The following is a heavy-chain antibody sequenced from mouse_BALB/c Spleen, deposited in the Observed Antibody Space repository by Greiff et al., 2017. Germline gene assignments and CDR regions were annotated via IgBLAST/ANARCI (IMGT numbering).Heavy chain of an antibody. Sequence: QVQLQQSGAELAKPGASVKMSCKASGYTFTSYWMHWVKQRPGQGLEWIGYINPSTGYTEYNQKFKDKATLTADKSSSTAYMQLSSLTSEDSAVYYCARVLYYGSSYPFAYWGQGTLVTVSA. V-gene: IGHV1-7*01. CDR1: GYTFTSYW. J-gene: IGHJ3*01. CDR2: INPSTGYT. CDR3: ARVLYYGSSYPFAY. D-gene: IGHD1-1*01.